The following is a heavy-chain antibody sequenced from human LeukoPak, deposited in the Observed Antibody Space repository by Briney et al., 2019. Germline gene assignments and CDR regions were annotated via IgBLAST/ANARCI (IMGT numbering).Heavy chain of an antibody. V-gene: IGHV3-66*02. D-gene: IGHD5-12*01. CDR1: GFPVSGNY. CDR3: AASIVADF. Sequence: PGGSLRLSCAVSGFPVSGNYMNWVRQAPGKGLEWVSLIYSDGGTCYADSVKGRFTISRDNSKNALYLQMNSLRTEDTAVYYCAASIVADFWGQGTLVTVSS. CDR2: IYSDGGT. J-gene: IGHJ4*02.